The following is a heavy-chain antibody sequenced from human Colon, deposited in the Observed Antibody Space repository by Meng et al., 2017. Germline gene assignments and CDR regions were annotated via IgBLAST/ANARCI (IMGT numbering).Heavy chain of an antibody. J-gene: IGHJ4*02. Sequence: QPQLQESGPGLVKPSQTLSLACTVSGDSVTSGSYHWSWIRQPPGKGLEWIGYIHHSGITYYNPSLRSRLIISIDTSKRQLSLTLNSVTAADTALYYCATIQSSPHFFDYWGQGTLVTVSS. D-gene: IGHD5-18*01. CDR3: ATIQSSPHFFDY. CDR1: GDSVTSGSYH. V-gene: IGHV4-30-4*01. CDR2: IHHSGIT.